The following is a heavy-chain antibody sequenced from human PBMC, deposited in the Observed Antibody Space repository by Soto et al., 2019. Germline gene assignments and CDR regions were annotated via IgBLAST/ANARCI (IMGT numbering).Heavy chain of an antibody. CDR2: ISAYNGNT. CDR3: AFAPCSSTSCYLGY. Sequence: QVQLVQSGAEVKKPGASVKVSCKASGYTFTSYGISWVRQAPGQGLEWMGWISAYNGNTNYAQKLQGRVTMTTDTYTSTDYMELRSLRSDDTAVYYCAFAPCSSTSCYLGYWGQGTLVTVSS. J-gene: IGHJ4*02. V-gene: IGHV1-18*01. CDR1: GYTFTSYG. D-gene: IGHD2-2*01.